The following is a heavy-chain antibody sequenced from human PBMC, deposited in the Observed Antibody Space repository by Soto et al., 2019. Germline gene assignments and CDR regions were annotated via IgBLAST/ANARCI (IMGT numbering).Heavy chain of an antibody. D-gene: IGHD3-22*01. CDR3: ARDGGEGGYYYDSSGYSFDY. V-gene: IGHV1-46*01. CDR1: GYTFTSYY. J-gene: IGHJ4*02. Sequence: ASVKVSCKASGYTFTSYYMHWVRQAPGQGLEWMGIINPSGGSTSYAQKFQGRVTMTRDTSTSTVYMELSSLRSEDTAVYYCARDGGEGGYYYDSSGYSFDYWGQGTLVTVSS. CDR2: INPSGGST.